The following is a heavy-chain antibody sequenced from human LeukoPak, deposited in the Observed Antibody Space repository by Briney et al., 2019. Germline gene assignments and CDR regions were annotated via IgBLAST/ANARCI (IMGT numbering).Heavy chain of an antibody. V-gene: IGHV3-11*06. Sequence: GSLRLSCAASGFTFCDYYMSWIRQAPGKGLEWVSYISSSSSYTNYADSVKGRFTISRDNAKNSLYLQMNSLRAEDTAVYYCARVEGIAVAENAFDIWGQGTMVTVSS. D-gene: IGHD6-19*01. J-gene: IGHJ3*02. CDR1: GFTFCDYY. CDR3: ARVEGIAVAENAFDI. CDR2: ISSSSSYT.